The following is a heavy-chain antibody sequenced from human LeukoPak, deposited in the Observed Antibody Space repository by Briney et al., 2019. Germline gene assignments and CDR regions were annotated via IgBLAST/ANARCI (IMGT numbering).Heavy chain of an antibody. J-gene: IGHJ6*02. Sequence: ASVKVSCKASGYSFTSYDINWVRQATGQGLEWMGWMNPNSGNTGYAQKFQGRVTMTRNTSISTAYMELSSLRSEDTAVYYCARVAELPYYYYGMDVWGQGTTVTVSS. D-gene: IGHD1-26*01. V-gene: IGHV1-8*01. CDR1: GYSFTSYD. CDR2: MNPNSGNT. CDR3: ARVAELPYYYYGMDV.